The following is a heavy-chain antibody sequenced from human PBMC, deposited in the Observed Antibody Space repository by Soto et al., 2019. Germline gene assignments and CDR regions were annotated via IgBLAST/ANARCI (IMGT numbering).Heavy chain of an antibody. CDR2: IYYSGST. CDR3: ARRYGSVFDY. V-gene: IGHV4-59*01. CDR1: GGSISSYY. Sequence: QVQLQESGPGLVKPSETLSLTCTASGGSISSYYWSWIRQPPGKGLEWIGYIYYSGSTKYNPSLKCRVTISVDTSKNQFSLKLSSVTAADTAVYYCARRYGSVFDYWGQGTLVTVSS. D-gene: IGHD6-19*01. J-gene: IGHJ4*02.